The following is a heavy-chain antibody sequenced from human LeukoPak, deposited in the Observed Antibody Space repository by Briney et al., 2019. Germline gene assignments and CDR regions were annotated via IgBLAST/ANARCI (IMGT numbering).Heavy chain of an antibody. J-gene: IGHJ6*02. CDR1: GGSISSSSYY. Sequence: PSETLSLTCTVSGGSISSSSYYWGWIRQPPGKGLEWIGSIYYSGSTYYNPPLKSRVTISVDTSKNQFSLKLSSVTAADTAVYYCASYDFWSGPQASNGMDVWGQGTTVTVSS. CDR3: ASYDFWSGPQASNGMDV. V-gene: IGHV4-39*01. D-gene: IGHD3-3*01. CDR2: IYYSGST.